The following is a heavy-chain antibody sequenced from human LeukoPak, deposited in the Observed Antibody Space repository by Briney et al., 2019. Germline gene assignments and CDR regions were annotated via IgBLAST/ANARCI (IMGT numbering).Heavy chain of an antibody. CDR1: GFTFPNYV. Sequence: PGGSLRLSCAASGFTFPNYVMSWVRQAPGKGLEWVSGISGSGGNTYYADSVKGRFTISRDNAKNSLYLQMNSLRAEDTAVYYCARAAGSSGWFRFDIWGQGTMVTVSS. J-gene: IGHJ3*02. D-gene: IGHD6-19*01. CDR3: ARAAGSSGWFRFDI. V-gene: IGHV3-23*01. CDR2: ISGSGGNT.